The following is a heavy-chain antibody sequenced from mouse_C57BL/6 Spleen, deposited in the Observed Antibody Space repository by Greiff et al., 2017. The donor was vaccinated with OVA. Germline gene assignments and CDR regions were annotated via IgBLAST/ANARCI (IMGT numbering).Heavy chain of an antibody. Sequence: VQLKQSVAELVRPGASVKLSCTASGFNIKNTYMHWVKQRPEQGLEWIGRIDPANGNTKYAPKFQGKATLTADTSSNKAYLQLSSLTSEDSAIYYCASPGGDYDDYARDYWGQGTSVTVSS. CDR3: ASPGGDYDDYARDY. CDR2: IDPANGNT. V-gene: IGHV14-3*01. J-gene: IGHJ4*01. CDR1: GFNIKNTY. D-gene: IGHD2-4*01.